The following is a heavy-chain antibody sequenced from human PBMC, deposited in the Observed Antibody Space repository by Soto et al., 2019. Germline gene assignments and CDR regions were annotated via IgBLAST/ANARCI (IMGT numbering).Heavy chain of an antibody. J-gene: IGHJ4*02. V-gene: IGHV3-23*01. CDR1: GFTFSSYA. CDR2: ISGSGDST. D-gene: IGHD6-19*01. Sequence: EVQLLESGGGLVQPGGSLRLSCAASGFTFSSYAMSWVRQAPGKGLEWVSAISGSGDSTYYADSVKGRFTISRDNSKNTLYLQMNSLRAEDTAVCCRARRSSGRYFDYWGQGTLVTVAS. CDR3: ARRSSGRYFDY.